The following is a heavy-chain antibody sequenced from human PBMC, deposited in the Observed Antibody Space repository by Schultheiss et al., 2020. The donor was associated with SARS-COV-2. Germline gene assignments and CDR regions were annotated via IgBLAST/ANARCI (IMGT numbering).Heavy chain of an antibody. V-gene: IGHV3-15*01. CDR2: IKSKTDGGTT. D-gene: IGHD6-19*01. Sequence: GGSLRLSCAASGFTFSSYAMSWVRQAPGKGLEWVGRIKSKTDGGTTDYAAPVKGRFTISRDESKNTLYLQINSLKTEDTAVYYCTTSRWGGYYFDYWGQGTLVTVSS. CDR3: TTSRWGGYYFDY. J-gene: IGHJ4*02. CDR1: GFTFSSYA.